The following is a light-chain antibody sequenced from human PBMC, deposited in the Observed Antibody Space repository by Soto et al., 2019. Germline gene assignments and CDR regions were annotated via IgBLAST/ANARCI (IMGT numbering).Light chain of an antibody. Sequence: DVQMTQSPSTLSASVGDRVTITCRASQSISGWLAWYQQRPGTAPKLMIYKASTLETGVPSRFSGSGSGTAFTLTINNLQPDDFATYYCQQYAGYSRTFGQGTKVEIK. CDR1: QSISGW. CDR3: QQYAGYSRT. J-gene: IGKJ1*01. V-gene: IGKV1-5*03. CDR2: KAS.